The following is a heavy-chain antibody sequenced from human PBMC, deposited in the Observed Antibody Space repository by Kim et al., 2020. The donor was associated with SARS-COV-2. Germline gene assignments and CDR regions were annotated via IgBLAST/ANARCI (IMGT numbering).Heavy chain of an antibody. J-gene: IGHJ4*02. V-gene: IGHV4-34*01. Sequence: SETLSLTCAVYGGSFSGYYWSWIRQPPGKGLEWIGEINHSGSTNYNPSLKSRVTISVDTSKNQFSLKLSSVTAADTAVYYCASLAAAGKGDVDYWGQGT. D-gene: IGHD6-13*01. CDR2: INHSGST. CDR1: GGSFSGYY. CDR3: ASLAAAGKGDVDY.